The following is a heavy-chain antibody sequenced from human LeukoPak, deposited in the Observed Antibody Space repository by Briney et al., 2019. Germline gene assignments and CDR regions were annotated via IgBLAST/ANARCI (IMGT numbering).Heavy chain of an antibody. J-gene: IGHJ4*02. CDR1: GGSISSYY. Sequence: SETLSLTCTVSGGSISSYYWSWIRQPPGKGLEWIGYIYNSGNTNYNPSLKSRVTISVDTPKNQFSLKLSSVTAAGTAVYYCARQRGGSYYGDTYYFDYWGQGTLVTVSS. D-gene: IGHD1-26*01. V-gene: IGHV4-59*08. CDR2: IYNSGNT. CDR3: ARQRGGSYYGDTYYFDY.